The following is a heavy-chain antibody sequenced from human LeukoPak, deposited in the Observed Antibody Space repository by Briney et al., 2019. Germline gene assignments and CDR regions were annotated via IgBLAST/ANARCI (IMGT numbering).Heavy chain of an antibody. J-gene: IGHJ4*02. CDR2: ISSSGSTI. CDR3: ARELAGAFDY. D-gene: IGHD6-19*01. Sequence: GGSLRLSCAASGFTFSSYEMNWVRQAPGKGLEWVSYISSSGSTIYYADSVKGRFTISRDNAKNSLYLQMNSLRAEDTAVYYCARELAGAFDYWGQGTLVTVSS. CDR1: GFTFSSYE. V-gene: IGHV3-48*03.